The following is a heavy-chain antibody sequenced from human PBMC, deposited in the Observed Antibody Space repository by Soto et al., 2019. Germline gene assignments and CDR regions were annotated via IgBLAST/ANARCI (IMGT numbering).Heavy chain of an antibody. CDR2: IIPIFGTA. D-gene: IGHD5-12*01. Sequence: SVKVSCKASGGTFSSYAISWVRQAPGRGLEWMGGIIPIFGTANYAQKFQGRVTITADESTSTAYMELSSLRSEDTAVYYCAKASGYSGPFDYWGQGTLVTVSS. CDR3: AKASGYSGPFDY. J-gene: IGHJ4*02. CDR1: GGTFSSYA. V-gene: IGHV1-69*13.